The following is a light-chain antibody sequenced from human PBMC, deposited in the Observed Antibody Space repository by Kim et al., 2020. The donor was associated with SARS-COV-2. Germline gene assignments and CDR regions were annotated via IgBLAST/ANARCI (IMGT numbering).Light chain of an antibody. CDR1: NIGSKS. V-gene: IGLV3-21*04. CDR2: YDS. J-gene: IGLJ3*02. CDR3: QVWDSSSDHPWV. Sequence: SYELTQPPSVSVAPGKTARITCGGNNIGSKSVHWYQQKPGQAPVLVIYYDSDRPSGIPERFSGSNSGNTATLTISRVKAGDEADYYCQVWDSSSDHPWVFGGGTQLTVL.